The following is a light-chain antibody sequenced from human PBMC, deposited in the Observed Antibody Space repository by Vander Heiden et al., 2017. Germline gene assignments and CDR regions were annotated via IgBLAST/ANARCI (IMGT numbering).Light chain of an antibody. CDR3: QQRSDWPYT. CDR2: DTS. Sequence: EIVLTQSPATLSLSPGERATLTCRASQGVSSYLARYQQKPGLAPRLLICDTSNRATGIPARFSGSGSGTDFTLTISSLEPEDFAVYYCQQRSDWPYTFGQGTKLEIK. J-gene: IGKJ2*01. CDR1: QGVSSY. V-gene: IGKV3-11*01.